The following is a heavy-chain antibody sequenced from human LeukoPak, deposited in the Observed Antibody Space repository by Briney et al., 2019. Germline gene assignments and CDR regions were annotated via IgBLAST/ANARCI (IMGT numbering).Heavy chain of an antibody. CDR3: ARGRGYYYGSGTIDY. J-gene: IGHJ4*02. Sequence: PSETLSLTCAVYGGSFSGYYWSWIRQPPGKGLEWIGEINHSGSTNYNPSLKSRVTISVDTSKNQFSLKLSSVTAADTAVYYCARGRGYYYGSGTIDYWGQGTLVTVSS. D-gene: IGHD3-10*01. CDR2: INHSGST. V-gene: IGHV4-34*01. CDR1: GGSFSGYY.